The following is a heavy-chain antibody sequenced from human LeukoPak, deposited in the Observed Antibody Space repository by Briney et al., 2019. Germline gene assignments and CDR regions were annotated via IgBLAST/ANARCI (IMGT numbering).Heavy chain of an antibody. Sequence: SETLSLTCTVSGGFISSSSYYWGWIRQPPGKGLEWIGSIYYSGSTYYNPSLKSRVTISVDTSKNQFSLKLSSVTAADTAVYYCARHFYDGRTWYYDSSGYYYFDYWGQGTLVTASS. CDR3: ARHFYDGRTWYYDSSGYYYFDY. CDR1: GGFISSSSYY. J-gene: IGHJ4*02. CDR2: IYYSGST. V-gene: IGHV4-39*01. D-gene: IGHD3-22*01.